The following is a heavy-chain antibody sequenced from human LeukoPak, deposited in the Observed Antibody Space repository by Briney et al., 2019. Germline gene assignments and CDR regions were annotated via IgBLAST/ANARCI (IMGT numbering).Heavy chain of an antibody. D-gene: IGHD4-23*01. CDR3: ARATGGNSAY. CDR2: IYYSGST. V-gene: IGHV4-59*01. CDR1: DGSMSGYY. J-gene: IGHJ4*02. Sequence: SETLSLTCTVSDGSMSGYYWSWIRQPPGKGLEWIGYIYYSGSTNYNPSLKSRVTISIDTSKNQFSLRLTSVTAADTAVYYCARATGGNSAYWGQGTLVTVSS.